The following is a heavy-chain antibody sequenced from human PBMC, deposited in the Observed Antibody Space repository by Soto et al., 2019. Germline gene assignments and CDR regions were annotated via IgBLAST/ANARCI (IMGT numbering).Heavy chain of an antibody. Sequence: QVHLEESGPGLVRPSGTLSLTCNVSGVPISSYDWGTWVRQTPGKGMEWIGEIYHNGRTNYNPSLKSRVSLSVDKSKNQFSLNLQSLTAADTAVYYCARGTLIGSSTRNWFDPWGQGTQVTVSS. V-gene: IGHV4-4*02. CDR1: GVPISSYDW. CDR2: IYHNGRT. CDR3: ARGTLIGSSTRNWFDP. J-gene: IGHJ5*02. D-gene: IGHD3-10*01.